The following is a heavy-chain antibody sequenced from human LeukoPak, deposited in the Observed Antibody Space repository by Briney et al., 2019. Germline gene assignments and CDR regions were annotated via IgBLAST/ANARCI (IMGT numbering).Heavy chain of an antibody. V-gene: IGHV3-48*01. Sequence: PGGSLRLSCAASGFTFSTYRMNWVRQAPGKGLEWVSYIGSSSGTIYYADSVKGRFTISRDNAKNSLFLQMNSLRAEDTAVYYCARHYCTSTTCSSGAFDYWGQGTLVTVSS. CDR3: ARHYCTSTTCSSGAFDY. D-gene: IGHD2-2*01. J-gene: IGHJ4*02. CDR2: IGSSSGTI. CDR1: GFTFSTYR.